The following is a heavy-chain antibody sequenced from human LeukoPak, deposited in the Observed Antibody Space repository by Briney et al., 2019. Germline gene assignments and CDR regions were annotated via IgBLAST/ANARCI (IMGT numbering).Heavy chain of an antibody. CDR2: INHSGST. V-gene: IGHV4-34*01. CDR3: ARGIAAAAVIRSWFDP. CDR1: GGSFSGYY. Sequence: PSETLSLTCAVYGGSFSGYYWSWIRQPPGKGLEWVGEINHSGSTNYNPSLKSRVTISVYTSKNQFSLKLSSVTAADTAVYYCARGIAAAAVIRSWFDPWGQGTLVTVSS. J-gene: IGHJ5*02. D-gene: IGHD6-13*01.